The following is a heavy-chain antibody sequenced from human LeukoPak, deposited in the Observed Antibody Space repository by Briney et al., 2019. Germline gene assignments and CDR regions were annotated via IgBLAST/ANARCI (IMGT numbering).Heavy chain of an antibody. CDR1: EFTFSSYS. CDR3: ARGDWDC. J-gene: IGHJ4*02. D-gene: IGHD2-21*02. CDR2: ITNSGNSK. V-gene: IGHV3-48*02. Sequence: GGSLRLSCAASEFTFSSYSMNWVRQAPGKGLEWVSYITNSGNSKSYADSVKGRFTISRDNAKNSLYLQMNSLRDEDTAVYYCARGDWDCWGQGTLVTVSS.